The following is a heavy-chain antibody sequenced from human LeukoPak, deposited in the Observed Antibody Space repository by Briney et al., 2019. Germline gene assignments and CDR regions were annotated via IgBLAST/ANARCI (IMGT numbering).Heavy chain of an antibody. V-gene: IGHV3-21*01. J-gene: IGHJ4*02. Sequence: GGSLRLSCAASGFTFSSYSMNWVRQAPGKGLEWVSSISSSSGYIYYADSVKGRFTISRDNAKNSLYLQVNSLRAEDTAVYYCARDTTNLAAAGLFDYWGQGTLVTVSS. D-gene: IGHD6-13*01. CDR3: ARDTTNLAAAGLFDY. CDR1: GFTFSSYS. CDR2: ISSSSGYI.